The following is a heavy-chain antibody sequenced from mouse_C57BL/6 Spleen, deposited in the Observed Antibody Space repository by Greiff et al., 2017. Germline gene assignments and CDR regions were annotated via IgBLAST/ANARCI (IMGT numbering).Heavy chain of an antibody. J-gene: IGHJ2*01. CDR1: GYSFTGYF. D-gene: IGHD2-4*01. Sequence: VQLQQSGPELVKPGDSVKISCKASGYSFTGYFMNWVMQSHGKSLEWIGRINPYNGDTFYNQKFKGKATLTVDKSSSTAHMELRSLTSEDSAVYYCARGRYYDYHFDYWGQGTTLTVSS. CDR2: INPYNGDT. CDR3: ARGRYYDYHFDY. V-gene: IGHV1-20*01.